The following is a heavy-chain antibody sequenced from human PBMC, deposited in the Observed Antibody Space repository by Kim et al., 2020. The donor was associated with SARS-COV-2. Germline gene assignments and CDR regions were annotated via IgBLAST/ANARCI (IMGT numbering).Heavy chain of an antibody. J-gene: IGHJ6*02. CDR2: IWYDGSNK. V-gene: IGHV3-33*06. D-gene: IGHD3-22*01. Sequence: GGSLRLSCAASGFTFSSYGMHWVRQAPGKGLERVAVIWYDGSNKYYADSVKGRFTISRDNSKNTLYLQMNSLRAEDTAVYYCAKDGDFSDSSNYYGMDVWGQGTTGTVAS. CDR3: AKDGDFSDSSNYYGMDV. CDR1: GFTFSSYG.